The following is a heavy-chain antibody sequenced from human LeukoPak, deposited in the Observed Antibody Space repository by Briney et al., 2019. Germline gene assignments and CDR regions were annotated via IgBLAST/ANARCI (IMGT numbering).Heavy chain of an antibody. CDR1: GGSVSSSGYA. D-gene: IGHD3-22*01. V-gene: IGHV4-39*01. J-gene: IGHJ3*01. CDR3: AVAGVRHYDSSGLYAFDF. CDR2: LVYSGST. Sequence: PAETRCLTGTVSGGSVSSSGYAWGGIRPRQGRGGGGGGTLVYSGSTHYYPSLKSRVTISVDTSKNQFFLKLNSVTAADTAVYYCAVAGVRHYDSSGLYAFDFWGQGTMVTVSS.